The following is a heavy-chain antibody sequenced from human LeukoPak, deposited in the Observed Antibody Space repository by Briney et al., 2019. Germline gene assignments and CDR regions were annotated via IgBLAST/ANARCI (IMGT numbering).Heavy chain of an antibody. CDR2: IYYSGST. Sequence: SETLSLTCTVSGGSISSSSYYWGWIRQPPGKGLEWIGSIYYSGSTYYNPSLKSRVTISVDTSKNQFSLKLSSVTAADTAVYYCARVSYGDYESDAFDIWGQGTMVTVSS. CDR1: GGSISSSSYY. J-gene: IGHJ3*02. D-gene: IGHD4-17*01. V-gene: IGHV4-39*07. CDR3: ARVSYGDYESDAFDI.